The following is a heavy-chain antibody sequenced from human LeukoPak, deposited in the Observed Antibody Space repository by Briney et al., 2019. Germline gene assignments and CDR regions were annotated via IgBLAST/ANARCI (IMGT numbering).Heavy chain of an antibody. Sequence: QPGGSLRLSCAASGLTFSSHWMHWVRQAPGKGLVWVSRITNDGSSTTYADSVKGRFTISRDNAKNMLYLQMNNLRAEDTAVYYCAGVKVAGTRSFDYWGQGTLATVSS. J-gene: IGHJ4*02. CDR3: AGVKVAGTRSFDY. CDR1: GLTFSSHW. CDR2: ITNDGSST. D-gene: IGHD6-19*01. V-gene: IGHV3-74*01.